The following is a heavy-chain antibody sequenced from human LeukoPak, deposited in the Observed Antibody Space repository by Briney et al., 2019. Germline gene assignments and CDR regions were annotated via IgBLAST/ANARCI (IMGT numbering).Heavy chain of an antibody. V-gene: IGHV3-7*04. CDR2: IKQDGTEK. D-gene: IGHD6-6*01. Sequence: GGSLTLSCAASGFTFSSYWMSWVRQAPGEGLEWVANIKQDGTEKYYMDSVKGRFSISRDNAKNSLYLQMNALRAEDTAVYYCARDVRPDYWGQGTLVTVST. J-gene: IGHJ4*02. CDR3: ARDVRPDY. CDR1: GFTFSSYW.